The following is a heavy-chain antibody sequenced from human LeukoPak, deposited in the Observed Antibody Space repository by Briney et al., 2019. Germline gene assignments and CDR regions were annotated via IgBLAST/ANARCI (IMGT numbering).Heavy chain of an antibody. CDR2: ISAYNGNT. V-gene: IGHV1-18*04. CDR1: GYTFTGYF. CDR3: ARDPFAYYDILSLNWFDP. D-gene: IGHD3-9*01. J-gene: IGHJ5*02. Sequence: ASVKVSCKASGYTFTGYFIHWVRQAPGQGLEWMGWISAYNGNTNYAQKLQGRVTMTTDTSTSTAYMELRSLRSDDTAVYYCARDPFAYYDILSLNWFDPWGQGTLVTVSS.